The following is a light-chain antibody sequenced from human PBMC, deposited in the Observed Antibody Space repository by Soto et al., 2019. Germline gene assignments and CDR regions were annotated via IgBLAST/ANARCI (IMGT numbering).Light chain of an antibody. Sequence: DLQMTQSPSPLSGSVGDRVTIPCRASPTISRWLAWYQQKPGKAPKLLIYKASTLKSGVPSRFSGSGSGTEFTLTISSLQPDDFATYYCQHYNSYSEAFGQGTKVELK. CDR2: KAS. CDR3: QHYNSYSEA. CDR1: PTISRW. V-gene: IGKV1-5*03. J-gene: IGKJ1*01.